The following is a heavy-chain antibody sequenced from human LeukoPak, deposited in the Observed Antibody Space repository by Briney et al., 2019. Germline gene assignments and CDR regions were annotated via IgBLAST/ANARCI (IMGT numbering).Heavy chain of an antibody. CDR2: LSDRGGGT. CDR3: ATSGTPTTGFDY. D-gene: IGHD5-12*01. CDR1: GFSLSSYG. Sequence: GGSLRLSCAASGFSLSSYGMTWVRQAPGKGLEWVSTLSDRGGGTYYADSVKGRFTISRDNSKNTLYLQMNSLRAEDTTIYYCATSGTPTTGFDYWGQGTLVTVSS. J-gene: IGHJ4*02. V-gene: IGHV3-23*01.